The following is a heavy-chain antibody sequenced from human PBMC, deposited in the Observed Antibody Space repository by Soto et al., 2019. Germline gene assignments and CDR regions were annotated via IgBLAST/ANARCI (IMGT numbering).Heavy chain of an antibody. V-gene: IGHV4-34*01. CDR3: ARAETGARDFVY. Sequence: QVQLQQWGPGLLKPSETLSLACAVHGGSFSGYYWSWIRQPPGKGLEWIGEINHSGSTNYNPSLTSRVTISVDTSKNHYSLKLSSVTSAHTAVYYSARAETGARDFVYWGQGTLVTVSS. D-gene: IGHD7-27*01. CDR2: INHSGST. J-gene: IGHJ4*02. CDR1: GGSFSGYY.